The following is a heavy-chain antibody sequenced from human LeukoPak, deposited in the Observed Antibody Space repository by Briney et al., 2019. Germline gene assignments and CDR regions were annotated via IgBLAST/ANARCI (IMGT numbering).Heavy chain of an antibody. CDR1: GFTFSNYW. J-gene: IGHJ4*02. V-gene: IGHV3-7*01. D-gene: IGHD1-14*01. CDR3: ARDPPGYRIRYIDY. Sequence: GGSLRLSCAASGFTFSNYWMGWVRQAPGKGLEWVANIKPDVSEIYYVDSVKGRFTISRDNAKNYLYLQMNSLRAEDTAVYYCARDPPGYRIRYIDYWGQGTLVTVSS. CDR2: IKPDVSEI.